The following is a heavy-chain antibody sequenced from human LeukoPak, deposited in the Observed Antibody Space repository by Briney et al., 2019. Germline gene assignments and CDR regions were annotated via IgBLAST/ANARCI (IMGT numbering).Heavy chain of an antibody. CDR2: IYYSGST. CDR1: GGSISSGGYY. Sequence: KPSETLSLTCTVSGGSISSGGYYWSWIRQHPGKGLEWIGYIYYSGSTYYNPSLKSRVTISVDTSKNQFSLKLSSVTAADTAVYYCARDKKDPVITISDLWGRGTLVTVSS. J-gene: IGHJ2*01. CDR3: ARDKKDPVITISDL. D-gene: IGHD3-9*01. V-gene: IGHV4-31*03.